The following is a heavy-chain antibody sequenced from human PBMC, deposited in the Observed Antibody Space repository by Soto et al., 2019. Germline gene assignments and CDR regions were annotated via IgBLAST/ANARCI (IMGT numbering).Heavy chain of an antibody. CDR2: IYYSGST. V-gene: IGHV4-39*01. CDR1: GGSISSSSYY. Sequence: QLQLQESGPGLVKPSETLSLTCTVSGGSISSSSYYWGWIRQPPGKGLEWIGSIYYSGSTYYNPSLKSRVTISVDTSKNQFSLKLSSVTAADTAVYYCARRWDSSGYYYGREMGDYWGQGTLVTVSS. J-gene: IGHJ4*02. CDR3: ARRWDSSGYYYGREMGDY. D-gene: IGHD3-22*01.